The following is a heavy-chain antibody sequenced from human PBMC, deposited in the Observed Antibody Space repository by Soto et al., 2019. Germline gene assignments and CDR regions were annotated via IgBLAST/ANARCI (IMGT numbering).Heavy chain of an antibody. D-gene: IGHD3-22*01. CDR1: GFSFSDYA. V-gene: IGHV3-23*01. CDR2: ISRTGDSA. J-gene: IGHJ5*01. Sequence: EVHLLESGGALVQPGGSLTLSCAASGFSFSDYAMSWVRQAPGKGLEWVSSISRTGDSAYYADSVKGRFAISRDRSKNRLSLQMNSLRVEDTAVYYCAKGPDGSGYYHNRFDSWGQGTLSTVSS. CDR3: AKGPDGSGYYHNRFDS.